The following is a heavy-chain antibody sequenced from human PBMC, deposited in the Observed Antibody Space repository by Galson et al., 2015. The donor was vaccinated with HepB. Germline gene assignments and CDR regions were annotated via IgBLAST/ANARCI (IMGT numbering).Heavy chain of an antibody. D-gene: IGHD2-2*01. CDR1: GFTFSSYS. CDR2: ISSSGSTI. Sequence: SLRLSCAASGFTFSSYSMNWVRQAPGKGLEWVSYISSSGSTIYYADSVKGRFTISRDNAKNSLYLQMNSLRDEDTAVYYCARDLGYCSSTSCYNWFDPWGQGTLVTVSS. V-gene: IGHV3-48*02. CDR3: ARDLGYCSSTSCYNWFDP. J-gene: IGHJ5*02.